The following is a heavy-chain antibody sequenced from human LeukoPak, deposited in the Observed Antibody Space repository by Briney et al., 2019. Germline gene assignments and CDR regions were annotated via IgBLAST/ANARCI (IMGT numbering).Heavy chain of an antibody. J-gene: IGHJ4*02. Sequence: GGSLRLSCTASGFTFGDYAMSWFRQAPGKGLECVGFIRSKPYGGTTEYAASVKGRFTISRDDSKSIAYLQMNSLKTEDTAVYYCTREGGHIAAINYYFDYWGQETLVTVSS. CDR1: GFTFGDYA. CDR3: TREGGHIAAINYYFDY. D-gene: IGHD6-6*01. CDR2: IRSKPYGGTT. V-gene: IGHV3-49*03.